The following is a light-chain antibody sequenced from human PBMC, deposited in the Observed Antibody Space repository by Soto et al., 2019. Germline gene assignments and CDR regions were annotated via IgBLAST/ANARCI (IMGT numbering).Light chain of an antibody. Sequence: EIVLTQSPATLSLSPGERATLSCRASQSVGTYFAWYQQKPGQAPRLLIYDSSNRAPGIPARFSGSGSGTDFTLTISSLEPEDFAVYCCQQRSDWPSTFGGGTKVEIK. J-gene: IGKJ4*01. CDR1: QSVGTY. CDR2: DSS. CDR3: QQRSDWPST. V-gene: IGKV3-11*01.